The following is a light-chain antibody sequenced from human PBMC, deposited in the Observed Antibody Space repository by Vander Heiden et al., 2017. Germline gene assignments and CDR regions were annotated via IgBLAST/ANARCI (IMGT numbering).Light chain of an antibody. CDR1: SSDVGGYNF. J-gene: IGLJ3*02. V-gene: IGLV2-14*01. CDR2: EVS. CDR3: SSYTSSSTLV. Sequence: QSALTQPASGSGSPGQSITFSCTGTSSDVGGYNFVSWYQQHPGKAPKLIIYEVSNRPSGVSNRFSGSKSGNTASLSISGLQAEDEAEYHCSSYTSSSTLVFGGGTKLTVL.